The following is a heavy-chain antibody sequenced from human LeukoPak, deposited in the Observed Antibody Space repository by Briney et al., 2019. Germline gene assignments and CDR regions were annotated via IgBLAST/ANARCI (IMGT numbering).Heavy chain of an antibody. CDR3: ARGSLTYYDFWSAYSPFDY. D-gene: IGHD3-3*01. CDR1: GYTFTSCY. V-gene: IGHV1-46*01. Sequence: ASVKVSCKASGYTFTSCYMHWVRQAPGQGLEWMGIINPSGGSTSYAQKFQGRVTMTRDTSTSTVYMELSSLRSEDTAVYYCARGSLTYYDFWSAYSPFDYWGQGTLVTVSS. J-gene: IGHJ4*02. CDR2: INPSGGST.